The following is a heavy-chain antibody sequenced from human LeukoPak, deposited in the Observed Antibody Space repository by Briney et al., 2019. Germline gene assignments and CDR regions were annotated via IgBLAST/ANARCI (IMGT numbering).Heavy chain of an antibody. CDR1: GFTFDNYV. D-gene: IGHD2/OR15-2a*01. J-gene: IGHJ4*02. Sequence: PGRSLRLSCAASGFTFDNYVMHWVRLVPGKGLECVSSITPNSGGVGYAASVKGRFTISRDNARNSPYLQMNSLKAEDTALYYCVKDAPNGSIVYWGQGTLVTVSS. V-gene: IGHV3-9*01. CDR3: VKDAPNGSIVY. CDR2: ITPNSGGV.